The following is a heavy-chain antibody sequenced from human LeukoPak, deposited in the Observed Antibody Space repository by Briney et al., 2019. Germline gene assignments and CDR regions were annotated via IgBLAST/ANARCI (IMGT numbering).Heavy chain of an antibody. Sequence: GASVKVSCKASGYTFSNYYMHWVRQAPGQGLEWMGIINPSSGSTSYTQKFQGRVTMTRDTPTSTVYMDLSSLRSEDTAVYYCARASSDFGELFPWGQGTLVTVSS. J-gene: IGHJ5*02. CDR1: GYTFSNYY. D-gene: IGHD3-10*01. CDR2: INPSSGST. V-gene: IGHV1-46*01. CDR3: ARASSDFGELFP.